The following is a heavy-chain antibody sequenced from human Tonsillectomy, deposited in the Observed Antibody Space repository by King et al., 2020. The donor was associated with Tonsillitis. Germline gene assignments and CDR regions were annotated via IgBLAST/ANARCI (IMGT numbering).Heavy chain of an antibody. D-gene: IGHD3/OR15-3a*01. Sequence: QLQESGPGLVKPSQTLSFTCTVSGGSISSGIYYWSWIRQPAGKGLEWIGRIYTSGSTNINSSLKSRVTMSVDTSKNQISLRLTSVTAADTAVYYCAREYYKFSFDPWGQGTLVAVSS. V-gene: IGHV4-61*02. CDR1: GGSISSGIYY. CDR3: AREYYKFSFDP. J-gene: IGHJ5*02. CDR2: IYTSGST.